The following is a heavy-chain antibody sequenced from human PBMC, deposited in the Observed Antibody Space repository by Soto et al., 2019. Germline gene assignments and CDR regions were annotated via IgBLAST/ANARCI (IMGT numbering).Heavy chain of an antibody. Sequence: KPSETLSLTCAVSGGSISSSNWWSWVRQPPGKGLEWIGEIYHSGSTNYNPSLKSRVTISVDKSKNQFSLKLSSVTAADTAVYYCARVGQGRRAGRGYYYYGMDVWGQGTTVTVSS. CDR3: ARVGQGRRAGRGYYYYGMDV. CDR1: GGSISSSNW. J-gene: IGHJ6*02. V-gene: IGHV4-4*02. CDR2: IYHSGST. D-gene: IGHD3-3*01.